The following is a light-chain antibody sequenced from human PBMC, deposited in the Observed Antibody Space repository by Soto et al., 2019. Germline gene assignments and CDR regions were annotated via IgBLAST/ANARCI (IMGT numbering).Light chain of an antibody. J-gene: IGLJ1*01. CDR3: TSYTSSSTQV. CDR2: EVS. Sequence: QSVLAQPASVSGSRGQSITISGTGTSSDVGRYNFVSWYQQHPGKAPKLMISEVSNRPSGVSNRFSGSKSGNTASLTISGLQAADEADYYCTSYTSSSTQVFGTGTKVTVL. CDR1: SSDVGRYNF. V-gene: IGLV2-14*01.